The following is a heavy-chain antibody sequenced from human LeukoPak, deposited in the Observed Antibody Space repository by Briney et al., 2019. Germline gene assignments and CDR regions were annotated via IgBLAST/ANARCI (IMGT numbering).Heavy chain of an antibody. CDR3: ASLRADYGVYYFDY. CDR2: ISYSGNT. V-gene: IGHV4-59*01. Sequence: SETLSLTCTVSGGSISSYYWSWIGQPPGKGLEWIGYISYSGNTNYSPSLKSRATISVDTSKNQFSLKLSSVTAADTAVYYCASLRADYGVYYFDYWGQGTLVTVSS. J-gene: IGHJ4*02. CDR1: GGSISSYY. D-gene: IGHD4-17*01.